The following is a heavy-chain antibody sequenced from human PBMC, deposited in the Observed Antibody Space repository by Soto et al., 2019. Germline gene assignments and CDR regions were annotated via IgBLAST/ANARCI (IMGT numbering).Heavy chain of an antibody. CDR1: GASFSHFY. CDR2: FHNSGNP. V-gene: IGHV4-59*01. D-gene: IGHD5-12*01. Sequence: PSETLSLTCTVSGASFSHFYWSWIRQAPGKGLEWIGYFHNSGNPKYSSSLKSRVTISLDMSERQSSLKLTSVTAADTAVYWCARDPVDGYAFFDYWGQGALVTVSS. J-gene: IGHJ4*02. CDR3: ARDPVDGYAFFDY.